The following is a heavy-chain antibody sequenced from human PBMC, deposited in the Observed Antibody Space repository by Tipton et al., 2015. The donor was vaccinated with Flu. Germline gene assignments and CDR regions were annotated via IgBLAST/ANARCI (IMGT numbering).Heavy chain of an antibody. CDR3: VRRDYSNYVSEPKNWFDP. Sequence: LRLSCSVSGDSIGSAYYWGWIRQPPGKGMEWIGNIHRTGSTYFNPSLTGRVTISVDTSKNQFSLRLTSVTAADTAVYYCVRRDYSNYVSEPKNWFDPWGRGTLVTVSS. V-gene: IGHV4-38-2*01. J-gene: IGHJ5*02. CDR1: GDSIGSAYY. CDR2: IHRTGST. D-gene: IGHD4-11*01.